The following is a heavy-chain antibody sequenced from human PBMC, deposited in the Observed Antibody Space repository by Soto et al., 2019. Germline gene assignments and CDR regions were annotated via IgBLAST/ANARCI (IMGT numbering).Heavy chain of an antibody. D-gene: IGHD3-10*01. J-gene: IGHJ3*02. CDR2: IYSGGST. Sequence: GGSLRLSCAAPGFTVSSNYMSWFRQSPGKGLEWVSIIYSGGSTYYADSVKGRFTISRDNSNNTLYLQTNSLRVEDTAVYYCVKGAGWHGFAFDIWGQGTVVTVSS. CDR3: VKGAGWHGFAFDI. V-gene: IGHV3-66*01. CDR1: GFTVSSNY.